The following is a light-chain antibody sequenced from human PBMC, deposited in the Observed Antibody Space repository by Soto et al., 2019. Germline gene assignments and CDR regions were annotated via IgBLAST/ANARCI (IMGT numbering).Light chain of an antibody. J-gene: IGKJ1*01. V-gene: IGKV3-15*01. CDR3: QQYNSWPPWT. CDR1: QSVSSN. CDR2: GAS. Sequence: EIVMTQSPATLSVSPGERATLSCRASQSVSSNLAWYQQKPGQAPRLLISGASTRATGIPARFSGSGSGTECTLTISSLQSEDFAGYYCQQYNSWPPWTFGQGTKVEIK.